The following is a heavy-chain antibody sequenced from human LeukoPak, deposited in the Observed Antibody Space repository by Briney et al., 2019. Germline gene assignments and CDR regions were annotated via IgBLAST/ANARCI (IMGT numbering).Heavy chain of an antibody. V-gene: IGHV3-21*01. CDR2: IDTSSSYI. Sequence: PGGSLRLSCAASGFTFSNYTMNWVRQAPGKGLEWVSSIDTSSSYIYYADSVKGRFTISRDNAKSSLYLQMNSLRAEDTVVYYCARSITIFGVVGAWYYGMDVWGQGTTVTVSS. CDR3: ARSITIFGVVGAWYYGMDV. CDR1: GFTFSNYT. J-gene: IGHJ6*02. D-gene: IGHD3-3*01.